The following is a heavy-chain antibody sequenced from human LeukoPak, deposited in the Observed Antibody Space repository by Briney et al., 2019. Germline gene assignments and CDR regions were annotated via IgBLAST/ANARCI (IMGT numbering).Heavy chain of an antibody. CDR1: GGSISSYY. J-gene: IGHJ6*03. CDR3: ARQADDYKDYYYYYMDV. V-gene: IGHV4-59*05. Sequence: PSETLSLTCTVSGGSISSYYWSWIRQPPGKGLEWIGSIYYSGSTYYNPSLKSRVTISVDTSKNQFSLKLSSVTAADTAVYYCARQADDYKDYYYYYMDVWGKGTTVTVSS. CDR2: IYYSGST. D-gene: IGHD5-24*01.